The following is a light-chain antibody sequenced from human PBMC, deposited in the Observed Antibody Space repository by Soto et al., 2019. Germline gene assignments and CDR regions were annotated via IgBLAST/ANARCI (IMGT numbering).Light chain of an antibody. CDR1: QTIGSTY. Sequence: EIVLTQSPGTLSLSPGETATLSCRASQTIGSTYLAWYQQKPGQAPRLLIFGSSNRATGIPDRFSGSGSGTDFTLTISRLEPEDFAVYYCRQYGYSLGFAFGGGTKVDIK. V-gene: IGKV3-20*01. CDR3: RQYGYSLGFA. CDR2: GSS. J-gene: IGKJ4*01.